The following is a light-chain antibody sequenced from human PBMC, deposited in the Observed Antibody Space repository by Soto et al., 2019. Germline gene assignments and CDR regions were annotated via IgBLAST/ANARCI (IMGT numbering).Light chain of an antibody. Sequence: QSVLAHPPSASETPGQTVTISCSGSSSNIGGNVVNWYQHVPGTAPKLLIYNNNQRPSGVPDRFSGSKSGTSASLAISGLQSDDEADYYCAAWDDSLNVYVFGTGTKLTVL. J-gene: IGLJ1*01. CDR1: SSNIGGNV. V-gene: IGLV1-44*01. CDR3: AAWDDSLNVYV. CDR2: NNN.